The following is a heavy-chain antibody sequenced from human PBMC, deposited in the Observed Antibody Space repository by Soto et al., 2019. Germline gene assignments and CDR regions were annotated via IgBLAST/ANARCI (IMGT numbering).Heavy chain of an antibody. V-gene: IGHV3-33*06. CDR2: IWYDGSNK. CDR1: GFTFSSYG. CDR3: AKDLPSYSYYYYGMDV. J-gene: IGHJ6*02. Sequence: PGGSLRLSCAASGFTFSSYGMHWVRQAPGKGLEWVAVIWYDGSNKYYADSVKGRFTISRDNSKNTLYLQMNSLRAEDTAVYYCAKDLPSYSYYYYGMDVWGQGTTVTVSS. D-gene: IGHD1-26*01.